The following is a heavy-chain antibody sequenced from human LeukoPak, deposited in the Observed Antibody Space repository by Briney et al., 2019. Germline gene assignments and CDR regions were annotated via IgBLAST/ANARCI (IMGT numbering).Heavy chain of an antibody. Sequence: GSLRLSCAASGFTVSTNYMTWVRQSPGNGLQWVSIIYSGGNTYYADSVKGRFTISRDNSKNTVDLQMNSLRDEDTAVYYCARGGLDLRPGQFDYWGQGTLVTVSS. CDR1: GFTVSTNY. D-gene: IGHD1-7*01. J-gene: IGHJ4*02. CDR2: IYSGGNT. CDR3: ARGGLDLRPGQFDY. V-gene: IGHV3-53*01.